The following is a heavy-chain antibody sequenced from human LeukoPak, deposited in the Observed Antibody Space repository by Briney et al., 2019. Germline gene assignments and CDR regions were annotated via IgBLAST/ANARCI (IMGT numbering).Heavy chain of an antibody. Sequence: GGSLGLSCAASGFTFSSYSMNWVRQAPGKGLEWVSSISSSSSYIYYADSVKGRFTISRDNAKNSLYLQMNSLRAEDTAVYYCARDRVGYSYGLVDYWGQGTLVTVSS. CDR1: GFTFSSYS. J-gene: IGHJ4*02. CDR2: ISSSSSYI. CDR3: ARDRVGYSYGLVDY. D-gene: IGHD5-18*01. V-gene: IGHV3-21*01.